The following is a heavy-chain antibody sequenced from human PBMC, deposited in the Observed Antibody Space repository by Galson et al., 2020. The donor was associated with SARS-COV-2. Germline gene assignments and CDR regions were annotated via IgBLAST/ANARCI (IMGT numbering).Heavy chain of an antibody. J-gene: IGHJ3*02. CDR3: ARVDCSGGSGYDCAFDS. Sequence: SETLSLTCTVSGGSISSYYWSWIRQPPGKGLEWIGYIYYSGSTNYNPSLKSRVTISVDTSKNQFSLKLSSVTAADTAVYYCARVDCSGGSGYDCAFDSWGQGTMVTVSS. CDR1: GGSISSYY. D-gene: IGHD2-15*01. CDR2: IYYSGST. V-gene: IGHV4-59*13.